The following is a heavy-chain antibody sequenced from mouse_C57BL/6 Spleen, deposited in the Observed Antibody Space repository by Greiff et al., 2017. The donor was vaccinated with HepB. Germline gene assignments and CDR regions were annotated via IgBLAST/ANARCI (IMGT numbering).Heavy chain of an antibody. Sequence: EVHLVESGGDLVKPGGSLKLSCAASGFTFSSYGMSWVRQTPDKRLEWVATISSGGSYTYYPDSVKGRFTISRDNAKNTLYLQMSSLKSEDTAMYYCARQELGTYAMDYWGQGTSVTVSS. V-gene: IGHV5-6*01. CDR2: ISSGGSYT. J-gene: IGHJ4*01. D-gene: IGHD4-1*01. CDR1: GFTFSSYG. CDR3: ARQELGTYAMDY.